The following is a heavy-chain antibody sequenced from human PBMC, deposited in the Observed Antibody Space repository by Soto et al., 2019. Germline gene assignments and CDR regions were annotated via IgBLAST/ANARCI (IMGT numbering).Heavy chain of an antibody. J-gene: IGHJ6*02. CDR1: GYTFTSYD. V-gene: IGHV1-8*01. Sequence: ASVKVSCKASGYTFTSYDINWVRQATGQGLEWMGWMNPNSGNTGYAQKFQGRVTISVDTTKNQFFLKLNSATAADTAVYYCGRLQGYCIDTRCSGQYALEVWGQGTTVTVSS. CDR2: MNPNSGNT. D-gene: IGHD2-2*01. CDR3: GRLQGYCIDTRCSGQYALEV.